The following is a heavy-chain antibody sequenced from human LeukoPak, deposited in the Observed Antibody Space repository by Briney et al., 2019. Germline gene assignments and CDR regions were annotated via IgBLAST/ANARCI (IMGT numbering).Heavy chain of an antibody. CDR1: GDSITSYY. Sequence: SETLSLTCTVSGDSITSYYWSWIRQPPGKGLEWIGYIYYTGSTNYNPSLHSRVTISVDTSNNQFSLMLGSVAAADTAVYYCARVGAGTGRRIDYWGQGTLVTVSS. CDR2: IYYTGST. V-gene: IGHV4-59*01. D-gene: IGHD6-13*01. J-gene: IGHJ4*02. CDR3: ARVGAGTGRRIDY.